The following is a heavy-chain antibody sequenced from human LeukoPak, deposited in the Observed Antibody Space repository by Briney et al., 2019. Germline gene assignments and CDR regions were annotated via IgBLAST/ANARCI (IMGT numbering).Heavy chain of an antibody. V-gene: IGHV2-5*01. CDR1: GFSLSTGGVG. Sequence: SGPTLVKPTQTLTLTCTFSGFSLSTGGVGVGWIRQPPGKALQWLALIYWSDDKRYYPSLKSRLTITKDTSKNQVVLAMANMDPVDTATYYCAHTARTGTACYFDDWGQGTPVTVSS. CDR2: IYWSDDK. J-gene: IGHJ4*02. CDR3: AHTARTGTACYFDD. D-gene: IGHD1-1*01.